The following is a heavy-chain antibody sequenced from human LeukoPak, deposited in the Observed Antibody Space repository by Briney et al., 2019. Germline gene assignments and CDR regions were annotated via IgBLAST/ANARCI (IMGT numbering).Heavy chain of an antibody. CDR1: GFSFSSYA. CDR3: VKDGDYVRGSYRIIPSYFDW. Sequence: GGSLRLSCAASGFSFSSYAMSWVRQLPGKGLEWVSSITDSGETTFYAGSVKGRFTISRDNSRSTLFLRMNSLRVEDTAVYYCVKDGDYVRGSYRIIPSYFDWRGQGTLVTVSS. V-gene: IGHV3-23*01. D-gene: IGHD3-16*02. CDR2: ITDSGETT. J-gene: IGHJ4*02.